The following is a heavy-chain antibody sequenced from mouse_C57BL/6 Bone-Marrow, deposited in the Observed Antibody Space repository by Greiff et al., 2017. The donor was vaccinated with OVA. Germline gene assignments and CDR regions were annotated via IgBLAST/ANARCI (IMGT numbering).Heavy chain of an antibody. V-gene: IGHV5-6*01. D-gene: IGHD1-1*01. CDR3: ARQSVYYGSRDWYFDV. Sequence: EVQRVESGGDLVKPGGSLKLSCAASGFTFSSYGMSWVRQTPDKRLEWVATISSGGSYTYYPDSVKGRFTISRDNAKNTLYLQMSSLKSEDTAMYYCARQSVYYGSRDWYFDVWGTGTTVTVSS. J-gene: IGHJ1*03. CDR2: ISSGGSYT. CDR1: GFTFSSYG.